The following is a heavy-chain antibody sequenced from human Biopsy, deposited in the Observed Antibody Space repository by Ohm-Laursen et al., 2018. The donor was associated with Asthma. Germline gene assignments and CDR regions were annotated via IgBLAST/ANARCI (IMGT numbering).Heavy chain of an antibody. CDR1: GGSISSNFYY. J-gene: IGHJ6*02. Sequence: PGTLFLTCTVSGGSISSNFYYWGWIRQSPGKGLEWIGETNERGVTNNNPSLKSRVIISIDTYWNRVPLKLTSVTAADTAVYYCARGPELDVWGQGTTVTVSS. CDR3: ARGPELDV. CDR2: TNERGVT. V-gene: IGHV4-39*06.